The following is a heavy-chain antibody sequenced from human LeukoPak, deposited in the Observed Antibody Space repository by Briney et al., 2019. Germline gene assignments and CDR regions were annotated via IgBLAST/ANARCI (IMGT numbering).Heavy chain of an antibody. CDR1: GGCISSGGYS. D-gene: IGHD3-10*01. Sequence: PSETLSLTCAVSGGCISSGGYSWSWIRQPPGKGLERIGYIYHSGSTYYNPSLKSRVTISVDRSKNQFSLKLSSVTAADTAVYYCARLWFGELKNWFDPWGQGTLVTVSS. V-gene: IGHV4-30-2*01. J-gene: IGHJ5*02. CDR3: ARLWFGELKNWFDP. CDR2: IYHSGST.